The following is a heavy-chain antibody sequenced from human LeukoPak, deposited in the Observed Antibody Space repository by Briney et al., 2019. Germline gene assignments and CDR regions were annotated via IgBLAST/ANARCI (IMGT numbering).Heavy chain of an antibody. CDR1: GGSISSGGYY. CDR2: IYYSGST. Sequence: PSQTLSLTCTVSGGSISSGGYYWSWIRQHPGKGLEWIGHIYYSGSTYYNPSLKSRVTISVDTSKNQFSLKLSSVTAADTAVYYCARDKEVRGVSYYYYYGMDVWGQGTMVTVSS. J-gene: IGHJ6*02. CDR3: ARDKEVRGVSYYYYYGMDV. V-gene: IGHV4-31*03. D-gene: IGHD3-10*01.